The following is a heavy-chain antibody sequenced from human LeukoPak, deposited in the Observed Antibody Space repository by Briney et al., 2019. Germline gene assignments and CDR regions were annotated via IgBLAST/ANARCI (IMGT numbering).Heavy chain of an antibody. J-gene: IGHJ4*02. CDR2: IYYSGST. CDR1: GGSISRYY. CDR3: ARHDDY. V-gene: IGHV4-59*08. Sequence: PSETLSLTCTVSGGSISRYYWSWIRQPPGKGLEWIGYIYYSGSTNYNPSLKSRVTISVDTSKNQFSLKLSSVTAADTAVYYCARHDDYWGQGTLVTVSS.